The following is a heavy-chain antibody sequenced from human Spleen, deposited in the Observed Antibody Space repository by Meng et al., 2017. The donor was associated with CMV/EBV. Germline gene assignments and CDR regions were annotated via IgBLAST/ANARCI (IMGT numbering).Heavy chain of an antibody. Sequence: GGSLRLSCAASGFTFSSYAMHWVRQAPGKGLEWVAVISYDGKITYSADSVKGRFTISRDNSKTTLYLQMNSLRTEDTAVYYCANGGYSSNWSTLGDWGQGTLVTVSS. CDR2: ISYDGKIT. J-gene: IGHJ4*02. CDR3: ANGGYSSNWSTLGD. D-gene: IGHD6-13*01. V-gene: IGHV3-30*04. CDR1: GFTFSSYA.